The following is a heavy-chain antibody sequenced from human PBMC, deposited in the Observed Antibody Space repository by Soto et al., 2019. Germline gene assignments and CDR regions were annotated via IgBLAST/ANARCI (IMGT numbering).Heavy chain of an antibody. V-gene: IGHV3-15*01. CDR1: GFTFSNAW. J-gene: IGHJ6*03. Sequence: GGSLRLSCAASGFTFSNAWMSWVRQAPGKGLEWVGRIKSKTDGGTTDYAAPVKGRFTISRDDSKNTLYLQMNSLKTEDTAVYYCTTDPTTVTTYYYYMDVWGKGTTVPVSS. CDR3: TTDPTTVTTYYYYMDV. D-gene: IGHD4-17*01. CDR2: IKSKTDGGTT.